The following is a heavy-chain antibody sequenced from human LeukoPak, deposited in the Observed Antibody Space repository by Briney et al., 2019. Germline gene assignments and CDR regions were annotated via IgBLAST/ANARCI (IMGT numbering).Heavy chain of an antibody. V-gene: IGHV3-11*01. J-gene: IGHJ6*02. CDR3: ARGYCSGGSCYPNTSNSPLYYYYGMDV. CDR1: GFTFSDYY. CDR2: ISSSGSTI. D-gene: IGHD2-15*01. Sequence: GGSLRLSCAASGFTFSDYYMSWIRQAPGKGLEWVSYISSSGSTIYYADSVKGRFTISRGNAKNSLYLQMNSLRAEDTAVYYCARGYCSGGSCYPNTSNSPLYYYYGMDVWGQGTTVTVSS.